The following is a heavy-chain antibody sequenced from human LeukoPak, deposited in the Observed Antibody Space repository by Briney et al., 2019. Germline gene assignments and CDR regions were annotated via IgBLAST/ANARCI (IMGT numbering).Heavy chain of an antibody. V-gene: IGHV1-8*01. D-gene: IGHD5-18*01. CDR3: ARGVNSQGTAMVLFDS. Sequence: ASVKVSCKASGYTFTNHEINWVRQASGQGLEWMGWMNPKSGNTGYLQKFQGRVTMTRDTSMSTAFMEPSSLTSEDTAVYYCARGVNSQGTAMVLFDSWGQGSLVTV. CDR2: MNPKSGNT. CDR1: GYTFTNHE. J-gene: IGHJ4*02.